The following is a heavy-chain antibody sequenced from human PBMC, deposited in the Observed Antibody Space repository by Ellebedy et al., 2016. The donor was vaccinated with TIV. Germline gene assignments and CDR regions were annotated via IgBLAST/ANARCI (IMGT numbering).Heavy chain of an antibody. Sequence: ASVKVSCKASGGTFSNYAISWVRQAPGQGLEWMGGIIASVGSADYAQSFQGRLTITADEFTSTAHMELSNLRSEDTAVYYCAKLERFGESMPPYYYYGMDVWGQGTTVTVSS. J-gene: IGHJ6*02. CDR1: GGTFSNYA. V-gene: IGHV1-69*13. CDR3: AKLERFGESMPPYYYYGMDV. D-gene: IGHD3-10*01. CDR2: IIASVGSA.